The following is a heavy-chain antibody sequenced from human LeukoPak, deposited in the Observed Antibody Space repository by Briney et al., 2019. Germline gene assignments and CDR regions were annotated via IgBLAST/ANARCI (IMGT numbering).Heavy chain of an antibody. CDR1: GFTFSSYA. J-gene: IGHJ4*02. V-gene: IGHV3-23*01. Sequence: GGSLRLSCAASGFTFSSYATSWVRQAPGKGLEWVSAISGSGGSTYYADSVKGRFTISRDNSKNTLYLQMNSLRAEDTAVYYCAKSTSEVCWGPFDYWGQGTLVTVSS. D-gene: IGHD7-27*01. CDR2: ISGSGGST. CDR3: AKSTSEVCWGPFDY.